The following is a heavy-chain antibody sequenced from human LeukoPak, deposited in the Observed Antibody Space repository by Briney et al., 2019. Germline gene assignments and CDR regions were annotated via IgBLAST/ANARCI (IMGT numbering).Heavy chain of an antibody. CDR3: ARELGVHKAFDY. J-gene: IGHJ4*02. CDR2: INHSGST. Sequence: SETLSLTCAVYGGSFSGYYWSWIRQPPGKGLEWIGEINHSGSTNYNPSLKSRVTISVDTSKNQFSLKLSPVTAADTAVYYCARELGVHKAFDYWGQRTLVTVSS. D-gene: IGHD3-16*01. CDR1: GGSFSGYY. V-gene: IGHV4-34*01.